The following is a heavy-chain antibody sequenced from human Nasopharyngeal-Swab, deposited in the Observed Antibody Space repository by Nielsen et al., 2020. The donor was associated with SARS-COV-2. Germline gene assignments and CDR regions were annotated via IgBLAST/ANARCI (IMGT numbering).Heavy chain of an antibody. V-gene: IGHV4-34*01. D-gene: IGHD3-3*01. CDR1: GGSFSGYY. CDR2: IHHSGST. Sequence: GSLRLSCAVYGGSFSGYYWSWIRQPPGKGLEWIGEIHHSGSTDYNPSLKSRVTISVDTPKDQFSLKLSSVTAADTAVFYCARGPVRYDFWSGYYCGFDYWGQGTLVTVSS. J-gene: IGHJ4*02. CDR3: ARGPVRYDFWSGYYCGFDY.